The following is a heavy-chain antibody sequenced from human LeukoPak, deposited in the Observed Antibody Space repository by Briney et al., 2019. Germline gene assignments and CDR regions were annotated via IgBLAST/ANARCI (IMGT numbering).Heavy chain of an antibody. V-gene: IGHV1-2*02. Sequence: VASVKVSCKASGYTFTGYYMHWVRQAPGQGLEWMGWINPNSGGTNYAQKFQGRVTMTRDTSISTAYMELTRLRSHDTAVYYCARDRPPRAFDIWGQGTMVTVSS. J-gene: IGHJ3*02. D-gene: IGHD6-6*01. CDR3: ARDRPPRAFDI. CDR1: GYTFTGYY. CDR2: INPNSGGT.